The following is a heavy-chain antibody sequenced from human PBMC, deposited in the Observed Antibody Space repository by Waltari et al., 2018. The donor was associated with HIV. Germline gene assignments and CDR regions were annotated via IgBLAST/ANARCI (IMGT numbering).Heavy chain of an antibody. V-gene: IGHV3-7*01. CDR2: KKQDGSEK. J-gene: IGHJ4*02. Sequence: EVQLVESGGGLVQPGGSLTLSRAASGFPFSSYWMSWVRQAPGKGLAWVANKKQDGSEKYYVDSVKGRFTISRDNAKNSLYLQMNSLRAEDTAVYYCARDYGAKDYWGQGTLGTVSS. CDR1: GFPFSSYW. CDR3: ARDYGAKDY. D-gene: IGHD4-17*01.